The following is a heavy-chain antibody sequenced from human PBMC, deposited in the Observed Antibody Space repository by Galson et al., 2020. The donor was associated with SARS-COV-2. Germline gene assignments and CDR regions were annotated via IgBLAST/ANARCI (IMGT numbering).Heavy chain of an antibody. J-gene: IGHJ5*02. CDR2: FDPEDGET. Sequence: ASVKVSCKVSGYTLTELSMHWVRQAPGKGLEWMGGFDPEDGETIYAQKFQGRVTMTEDTSTDTAYMELSSLRSEDTAVYYCATAPAVAGTFGWFDPWGQGTLVAVS. CDR1: GYTLTELS. D-gene: IGHD6-19*01. CDR3: ATAPAVAGTFGWFDP. V-gene: IGHV1-24*01.